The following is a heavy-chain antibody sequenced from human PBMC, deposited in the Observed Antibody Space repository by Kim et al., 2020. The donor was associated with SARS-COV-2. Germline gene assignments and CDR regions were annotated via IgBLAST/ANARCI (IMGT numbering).Heavy chain of an antibody. D-gene: IGHD4-17*01. CDR3: ARVEDYGDSYFDY. J-gene: IGHJ4*02. Sequence: YGPSLQGQVTISADKSISTAYLQWSSLKASDTAMYYCARVEDYGDSYFDYWGQGTLVTVSS. V-gene: IGHV5-51*01.